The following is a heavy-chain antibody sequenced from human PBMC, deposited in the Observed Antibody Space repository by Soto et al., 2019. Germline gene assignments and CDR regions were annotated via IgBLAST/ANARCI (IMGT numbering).Heavy chain of an antibody. CDR2: IYYSGSS. CDR3: ARRGTSSLKGGAFDI. Sequence: SETLSLTCTVSGGSISRSSYYWGWIRQPPGKGLEWIGSIYYSGSSHYKPSLESRVTLSVDTSKNQFSLKLTSVTVADTAVYYCARRGTSSLKGGAFDIWGQGTRVTVSS. D-gene: IGHD6-13*01. J-gene: IGHJ3*02. CDR1: GGSISRSSYY. V-gene: IGHV4-39*01.